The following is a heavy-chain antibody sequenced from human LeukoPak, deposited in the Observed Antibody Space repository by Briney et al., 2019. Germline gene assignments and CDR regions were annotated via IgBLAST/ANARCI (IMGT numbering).Heavy chain of an antibody. CDR3: ARGRRGWYYFDY. D-gene: IGHD6-19*01. J-gene: IGHJ4*02. CDR2: IWYDGSNK. Sequence: GGSLRLSCAASGFTFSSYGMHWVRQAPGKGLEWVAVIWYDGSNKYYADSVKGRFTISRDNSKNTPYLQMNSLRTEDTAVYYCARGRRGWYYFDYWGQGTLVTVSS. CDR1: GFTFSSYG. V-gene: IGHV3-33*01.